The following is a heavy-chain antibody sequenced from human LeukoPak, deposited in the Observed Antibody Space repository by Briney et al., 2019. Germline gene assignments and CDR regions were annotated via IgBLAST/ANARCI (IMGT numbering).Heavy chain of an antibody. J-gene: IGHJ5*02. CDR1: GFTFDDYA. V-gene: IGHV3-9*01. CDR3: AKDSGWYFNWFDP. CDR2: ISWNSGSI. D-gene: IGHD6-19*01. Sequence: GGSLRLSCAASGFTFDDYAMHWARQAPGKGLEWVSGISWNSGSIGYADSVKGRFTISRDNAKNSLYLQMNSLRAEDTALYYCAKDSGWYFNWFDPWGQGTLVTVSS.